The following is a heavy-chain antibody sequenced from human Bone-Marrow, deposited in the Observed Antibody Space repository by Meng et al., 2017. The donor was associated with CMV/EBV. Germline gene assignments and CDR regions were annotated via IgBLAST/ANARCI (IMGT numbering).Heavy chain of an antibody. CDR2: IYYSGST. CDR1: GGSISSYY. Sequence: SETLSLTCTVSGGSISSYYWSWIRQPPGKGLEWIGYIYYSGSTNYNPSLKSRVTISVDTSKNQFSLKLSSVTAADTAVYYCARGNIVVVPAARFEFMDVWGQGTTVTGSS. CDR3: ARGNIVVVPAARFEFMDV. J-gene: IGHJ6*01. V-gene: IGHV4-59*01. D-gene: IGHD2-2*01.